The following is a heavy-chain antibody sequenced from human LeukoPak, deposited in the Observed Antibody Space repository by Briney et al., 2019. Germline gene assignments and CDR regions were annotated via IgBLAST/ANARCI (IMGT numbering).Heavy chain of an antibody. J-gene: IGHJ4*02. CDR2: ISGTGDIT. V-gene: IGHV3-23*01. CDR3: AKDWRHIVVVSSPGYFDY. D-gene: IGHD2-21*01. Sequence: GGSLRLSCAASGFTFTIYAMSWVRQAPGKGLEWVSAISGTGDITHYADSVKGRFTISRDNSKNILYLQMNSLRAEDTAVYYCAKDWRHIVVVSSPGYFDYWGQGTLVTVSS. CDR1: GFTFTIYA.